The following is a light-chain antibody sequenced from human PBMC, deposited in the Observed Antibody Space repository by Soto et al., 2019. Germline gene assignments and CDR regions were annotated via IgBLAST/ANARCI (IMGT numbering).Light chain of an antibody. J-gene: IGLJ1*01. V-gene: IGLV2-8*01. Sequence: QSVLTQPPSASGSPGQSVTISCTGTSSDVGAYTYVSWYQQHPGKAPKLMIYEVSRRPSGVPDRFSGSKSGITASLTVSGLQAEDEADYYCSSYAGNNNYVFGTGTQLTVL. CDR3: SSYAGNNNYV. CDR1: SSDVGAYTY. CDR2: EVS.